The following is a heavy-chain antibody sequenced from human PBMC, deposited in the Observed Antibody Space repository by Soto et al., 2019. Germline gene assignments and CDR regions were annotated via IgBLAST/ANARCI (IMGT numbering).Heavy chain of an antibody. D-gene: IGHD5-12*01. CDR2: IYPGDSDT. J-gene: IGHJ3*02. V-gene: IGHV5-51*01. CDR3: ARLADIVATITLNDAFDI. CDR1: GYSFTSYW. Sequence: GESLKISCKGSGYSFTSYWIGWVRQMPGKGLEWMGIIYPGDSDTRYSPSFQGQVTISADKSISTAYLQWSSLKASDTAMYYCARLADIVATITLNDAFDIWGQGTMVTVSS.